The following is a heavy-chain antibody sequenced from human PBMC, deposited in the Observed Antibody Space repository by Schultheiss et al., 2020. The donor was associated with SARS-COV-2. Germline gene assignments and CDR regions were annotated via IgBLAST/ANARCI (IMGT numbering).Heavy chain of an antibody. CDR2: IYTSGST. Sequence: SQTLSLTCAVYGGSFSGYYWSWIRQPPGKGLEWIGRIYTSGSTNYNPSLKSRVTISVDTSKNQFSLKLSSVTAADTAVYYCARTIRITIFGVVQYFDYWGQGTLVTVSS. CDR1: GGSFSGYY. D-gene: IGHD3-3*01. J-gene: IGHJ4*02. CDR3: ARTIRITIFGVVQYFDY. V-gene: IGHV4-34*09.